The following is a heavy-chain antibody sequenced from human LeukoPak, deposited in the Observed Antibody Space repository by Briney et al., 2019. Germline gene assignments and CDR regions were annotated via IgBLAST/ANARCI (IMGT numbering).Heavy chain of an antibody. Sequence: ASVKVSCEASGYTFTSYGISWVRQAPGQGLEWMGWISAYNGNTNYAQKLQGRVTMTTDTSTSTAYMELRSLRSDDTAVYYCARDLWQYSSGWYYFDYWGQGTLVTVSS. V-gene: IGHV1-18*01. CDR1: GYTFTSYG. CDR2: ISAYNGNT. J-gene: IGHJ4*02. D-gene: IGHD6-19*01. CDR3: ARDLWQYSSGWYYFDY.